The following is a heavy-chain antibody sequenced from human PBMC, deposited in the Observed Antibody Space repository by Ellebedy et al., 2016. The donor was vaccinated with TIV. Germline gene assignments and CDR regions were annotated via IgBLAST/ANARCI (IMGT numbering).Heavy chain of an antibody. V-gene: IGHV5-51*01. CDR3: AATTTSVVPVRLDN. J-gene: IGHJ4*02. CDR2: IYPEDSDT. Sequence: PGGSLRLSCKGSGFRFTSYWIGWVRQLPGKGLEWVGIIYPEDSDTRYSPSFEGHVTISADSSISTAYLQWSSLQASDTAIYYCAATTTSVVPVRLDNWGPGTRVTVSS. CDR1: GFRFTSYW. D-gene: IGHD4-17*01.